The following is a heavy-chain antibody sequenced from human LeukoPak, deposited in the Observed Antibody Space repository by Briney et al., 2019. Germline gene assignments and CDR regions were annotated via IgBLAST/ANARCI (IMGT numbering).Heavy chain of an antibody. CDR3: AAYSSDSGGFDY. D-gene: IGHD6-19*01. V-gene: IGHV1-69*06. CDR2: IIPIFGTA. CDR1: GGTFSSYA. J-gene: IGHJ4*02. Sequence: SVKVSCKASGGTFSSYAISCVRQAPGQGLEWMGGIIPIFGTANYAQKFQGRVTITADKSTSTAYMELSSLRSEDTAVYYCAAYSSDSGGFDYWGQGTLVTVSS.